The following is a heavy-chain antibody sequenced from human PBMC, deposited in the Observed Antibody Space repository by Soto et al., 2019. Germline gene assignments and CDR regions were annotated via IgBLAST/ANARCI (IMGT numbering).Heavy chain of an antibody. J-gene: IGHJ4*02. D-gene: IGHD3-3*01. CDR2: LVVGSGNT. CDR1: GVMFTSSA. Sequence: SVKVSCKTSGVMFTSSAVQWVRQARGQRLEWIGWLVVGSGNTHYAQHFQERVTLTRDMSTGTAYMELSSLRSEDTAVYYCAAVPVLRFLKWLPAYFDYWGQGTLVTVSS. V-gene: IGHV1-58*01. CDR3: AAVPVLRFLKWLPAYFDY.